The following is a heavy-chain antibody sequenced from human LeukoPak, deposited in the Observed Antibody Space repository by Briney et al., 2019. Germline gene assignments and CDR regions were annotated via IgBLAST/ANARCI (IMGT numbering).Heavy chain of an antibody. CDR2: ISGSGGST. Sequence: PGGSLRLSCAASGFTFSSYAMSWVRQAPGKGLEWVSAISGSGGSTYYADSVKGRFTISRDNSKNTLYLQMNSLRAEDTAVYYCAKEGFAGSITGSRAYYYYMDVWGKGTTVTVSS. CDR3: AKEGFAGSITGSRAYYYYMDV. J-gene: IGHJ6*03. D-gene: IGHD1-20*01. V-gene: IGHV3-23*01. CDR1: GFTFSSYA.